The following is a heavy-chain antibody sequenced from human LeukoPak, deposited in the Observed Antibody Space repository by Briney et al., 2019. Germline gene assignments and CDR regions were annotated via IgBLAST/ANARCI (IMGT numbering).Heavy chain of an antibody. J-gene: IGHJ4*02. CDR3: ARWGTGDTLFDY. CDR1: GGSISSYY. D-gene: IGHD7-27*01. Sequence: SETLSLTCTVSGGSISSYYWSWLRQPPGKGLEWIGYIYYSGSTNYNPSLKSRVTISVDTSKNQFSLKLSSVTAADTAVYYCARWGTGDTLFDYWGQGTLVTVSS. V-gene: IGHV4-59*08. CDR2: IYYSGST.